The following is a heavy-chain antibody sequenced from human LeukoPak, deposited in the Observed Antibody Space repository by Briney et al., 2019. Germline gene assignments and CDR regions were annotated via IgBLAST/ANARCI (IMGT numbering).Heavy chain of an antibody. CDR1: GFTFSSYA. Sequence: GGSLRLSCAASGFTFSSYAMRWVRQAPGKGLEWVAVISYDGSNKYYADSVKGRFTISRDNSKNTLYLQMNSLRAEDTAVYYCVGSGYYDYWGQGTLVTVSS. CDR3: VGSGYYDY. V-gene: IGHV3-30*04. J-gene: IGHJ4*02. D-gene: IGHD3-3*01. CDR2: ISYDGSNK.